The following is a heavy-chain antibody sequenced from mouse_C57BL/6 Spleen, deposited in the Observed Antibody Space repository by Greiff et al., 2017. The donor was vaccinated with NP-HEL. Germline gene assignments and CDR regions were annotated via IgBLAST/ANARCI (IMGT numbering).Heavy chain of an antibody. D-gene: IGHD1-1*01. V-gene: IGHV1-26*01. J-gene: IGHJ3*01. CDR1: GYTFTDYY. CDR2: INPNNGGT. Sequence: EVQLQQSGPELVKPGASVKISCKASGYTFTDYYMNWVKQSHGKSLEWIGDINPNNGGTSYNQKFKGKATLTVDKSSSTAYMELRSLTSEDSAVYYCADYYGRVPWFAYWGQGTLVTVSA. CDR3: ADYYGRVPWFAY.